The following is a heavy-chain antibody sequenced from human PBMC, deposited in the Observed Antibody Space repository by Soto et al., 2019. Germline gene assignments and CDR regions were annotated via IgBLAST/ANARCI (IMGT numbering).Heavy chain of an antibody. D-gene: IGHD6-6*01. V-gene: IGHV4-34*01. CDR3: ARAPKVSGSSQPRPDF. CDR1: RGSCGGYY. Sequence: PSETLCLTWCIYRGSCGGYYGSWIRQPPGKGLEWIGEISQSGNTNYSPSLKSRVSISIDTPKKQFSLNLASVSAADTAVYYCARAPKVSGSSQPRPDFWGQGTLVTVPQ. J-gene: IGHJ4*02. CDR2: ISQSGNT.